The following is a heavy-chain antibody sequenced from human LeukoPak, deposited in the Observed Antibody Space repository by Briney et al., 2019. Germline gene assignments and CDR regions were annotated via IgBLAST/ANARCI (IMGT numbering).Heavy chain of an antibody. D-gene: IGHD3-10*01. CDR1: GFTFGDYA. CDR2: IRSKAYGGTT. Sequence: GGSLRLSCTASGFTFGDYAMSWFRQAPGKGLEWVGFIRSKAYGGTTEYAASVKGRFTTSRDDSKSIAYLQMNSLKTEDTAVYYCTTEYYYGSGSFHFDYWGQGTLVTVSS. V-gene: IGHV3-49*03. CDR3: TTEYYYGSGSFHFDY. J-gene: IGHJ4*02.